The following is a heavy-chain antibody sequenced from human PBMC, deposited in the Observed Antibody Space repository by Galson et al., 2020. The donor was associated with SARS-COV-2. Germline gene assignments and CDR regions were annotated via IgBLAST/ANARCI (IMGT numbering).Heavy chain of an antibody. J-gene: IGHJ2*01. V-gene: IGHV3-7*01. D-gene: IGHD3-22*01. CDR2: IKQDGSEK. CDR3: ARDARGELYYYDSSAYWYFDL. CDR1: GFTFSSYW. Sequence: GGSLRLSCAASGFTFSSYWMSWVRQAPGKGLEWVANIKQDGSEKYYVDSVKGRFTISRDNAKNSLYLQMNSLRAEDTAVYYCARDARGELYYYDSSAYWYFDLWGRGTLVTVSS.